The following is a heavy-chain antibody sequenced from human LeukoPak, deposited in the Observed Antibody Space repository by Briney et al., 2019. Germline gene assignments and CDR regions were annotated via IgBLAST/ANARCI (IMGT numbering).Heavy chain of an antibody. CDR1: GFTFSDYY. CDR3: AKGSVVVAATPLAY. V-gene: IGHV3-11*01. J-gene: IGHJ4*02. CDR2: ISSSGSTI. Sequence: GGSLRLSCAASGFTFSDYYMSWIRQAPGKGLEWVSYISSSGSTIYYADSVKGRFTISRDNAKNSLYLQMNSLRAEDTAVYYCAKGSVVVAATPLAYWGQGTLVTVSS. D-gene: IGHD2-15*01.